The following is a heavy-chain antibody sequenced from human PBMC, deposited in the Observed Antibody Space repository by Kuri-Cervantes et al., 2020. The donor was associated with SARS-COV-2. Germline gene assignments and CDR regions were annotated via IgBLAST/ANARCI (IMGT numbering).Heavy chain of an antibody. CDR2: INPSGGST. CDR1: GYTFTGYY. Sequence: ASVKVSCKASGYTFTGYYMHWVRQAPGQGLEWMGIINPSGGSTSYAQKFQGRVTMTRDTSTSTVCMELSSLRSEDTAVYYCAREDIVVVPAYYDDAFDIWGQGTMVTVSS. CDR3: AREDIVVVPAYYDDAFDI. D-gene: IGHD2-2*01. V-gene: IGHV1-46*01. J-gene: IGHJ3*02.